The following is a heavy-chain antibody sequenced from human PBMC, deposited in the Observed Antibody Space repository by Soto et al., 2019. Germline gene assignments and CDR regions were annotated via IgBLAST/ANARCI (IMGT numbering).Heavy chain of an antibody. CDR2: ISYDGSNK. V-gene: IGHV3-30*03. CDR3: ARVEDRYYYDRSGVIDY. CDR1: GFTFSSYG. Sequence: GGSLRLSCAASGFTFSSYGMHWVRQAPGKGLEWVAVISYDGSNKYYADSVKGRFTISRDNSKNTLYLQMNSLRAEDTAVYYCARVEDRYYYDRSGVIDYCGQGTLVTVSS. D-gene: IGHD3-22*01. J-gene: IGHJ4*02.